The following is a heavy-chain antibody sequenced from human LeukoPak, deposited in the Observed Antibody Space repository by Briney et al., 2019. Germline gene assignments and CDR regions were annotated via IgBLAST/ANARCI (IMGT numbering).Heavy chain of an antibody. CDR2: INHSGST. CDR3: ASYDSSGYYFQFDY. J-gene: IGHJ4*02. D-gene: IGHD3-22*01. Sequence: SETLSLTCAVYGGSFSGYYWSWLRQPPGKGLEWIGEINHSGSTNYNPSLKSRVTISVDTSKNQFSLKLSSVTAADTAVYYCASYDSSGYYFQFDYWGQGTLVTVSS. V-gene: IGHV4-34*01. CDR1: GGSFSGYY.